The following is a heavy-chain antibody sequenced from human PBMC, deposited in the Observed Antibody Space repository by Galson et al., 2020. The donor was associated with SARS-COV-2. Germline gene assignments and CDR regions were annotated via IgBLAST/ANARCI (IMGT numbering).Heavy chain of an antibody. D-gene: IGHD1-26*01. V-gene: IGHV3-30-3*01. CDR2: ISYDGSNK. Sequence: GGSLRLSCAASGFTFSSYAIHWVRQSPCKGLEWVAAISYDGSNKYYADSVKGRFTISRDNSKNTLYLQMNSLRAEDTAVYYCARGGSGSYYYFDYWGQGTLVTVSS. CDR3: ARGGSGSYYYFDY. J-gene: IGHJ4*02. CDR1: GFTFSSYA.